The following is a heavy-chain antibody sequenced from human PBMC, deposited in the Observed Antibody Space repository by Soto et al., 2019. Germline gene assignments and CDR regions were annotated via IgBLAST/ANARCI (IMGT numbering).Heavy chain of an antibody. Sequence: LSLTCTVSGGSISSYYWSWIRQPPGKGLEWIGYIYYSGSTNYNPSLKSRVTISVDTSKNQFSPKLSSVTAADTAVYYCAGTYYYGSGSYYNMDYWGQGTLVTVSS. CDR3: AGTYYYGSGSYYNMDY. CDR1: GGSISSYY. CDR2: IYYSGST. J-gene: IGHJ4*02. V-gene: IGHV4-59*01. D-gene: IGHD3-10*01.